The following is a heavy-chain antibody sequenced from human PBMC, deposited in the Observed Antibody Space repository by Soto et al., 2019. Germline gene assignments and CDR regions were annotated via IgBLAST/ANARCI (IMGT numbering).Heavy chain of an antibody. CDR3: AAGGGLPRYY. V-gene: IGHV4-30-2*01. CDR1: GGSISSGGYS. CDR2: IDPSGST. D-gene: IGHD5-12*01. Sequence: QLQLQESGSGLVKPSQTLSLTCAVSGGSISSGGYSWSWIRQPPGKGLAWIGYIDPSGSTYYNPSLKSRVILSVDRSKNQFSLKLSSVTAADTAVYYCAAGGGLPRYYWGQGTLVTVSS. J-gene: IGHJ4*02.